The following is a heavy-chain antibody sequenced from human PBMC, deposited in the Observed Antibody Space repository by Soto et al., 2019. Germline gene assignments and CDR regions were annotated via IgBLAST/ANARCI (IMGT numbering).Heavy chain of an antibody. D-gene: IGHD3-22*01. CDR3: GANYYDPSGYYAPGWFEP. V-gene: IGHV4-59*01. CDR1: GDSMNNYY. CDR2: IYKSGSA. Sequence: SETLSLTCTVSGDSMNNYYWSWIRQSPGKGLEWIGYIYKSGSADYNPSLKSRVTISIDTSRNQFSLKLTSVTPADTAVYYCGANYYDPSGYYAPGWFEPWGQGLLVTVSS. J-gene: IGHJ5*02.